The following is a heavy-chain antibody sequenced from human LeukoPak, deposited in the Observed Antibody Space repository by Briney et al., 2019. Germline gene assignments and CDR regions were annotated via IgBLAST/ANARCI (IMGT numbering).Heavy chain of an antibody. CDR3: AKEVAVAAPDC. CDR1: VSDFDISA. J-gene: IGHJ4*02. D-gene: IGHD6-19*01. Sequence: GGSLRLSCVASVSDFDISAMNWVRQAPGKGLEWVSAISGSGGSTYYADSVKGRFTISRDNSKNTLCLQMNSLRAEDTAVYYCAKEVAVAAPDCWGQGTLVTVSS. CDR2: ISGSGGST. V-gene: IGHV3-23*01.